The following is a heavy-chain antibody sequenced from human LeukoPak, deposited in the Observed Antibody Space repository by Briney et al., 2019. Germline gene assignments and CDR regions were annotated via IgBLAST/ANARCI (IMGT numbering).Heavy chain of an antibody. Sequence: GGSLRLSCAASGFTFGSYGMHWVRQAPGKGLEWGAVIWYDGSNKYYADSVKGRFTISRDNSKNTLYLQMNSLRAEDTAVYYCARVGTAGFLDYWGQGTLVTVSS. CDR2: IWYDGSNK. D-gene: IGHD2-21*02. J-gene: IGHJ4*02. V-gene: IGHV3-33*01. CDR3: ARVGTAGFLDY. CDR1: GFTFGSYG.